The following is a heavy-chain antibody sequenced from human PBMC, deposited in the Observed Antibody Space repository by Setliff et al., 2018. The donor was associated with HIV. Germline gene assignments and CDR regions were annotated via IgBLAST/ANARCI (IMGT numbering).Heavy chain of an antibody. J-gene: IGHJ6*02. V-gene: IGHV4-61*02. CDR3: ARIFGDQGYYYGMDV. CDR2: IHTSGDS. CDR1: GGAISSGSYY. D-gene: IGHD3-3*01. Sequence: SETLSLTCTVSGGAISSGSYYWSWIRQSAGKGLEWIGRIHTSGDSDFNPSLKSRVTISVDTSKNQFSLKLSSVIAADTAVYYCARIFGDQGYYYGMDVWGQGTTVTV.